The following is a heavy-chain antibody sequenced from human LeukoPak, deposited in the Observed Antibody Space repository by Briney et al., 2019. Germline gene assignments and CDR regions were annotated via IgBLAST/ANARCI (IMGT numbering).Heavy chain of an antibody. J-gene: IGHJ4*02. CDR2: IYHSGNT. D-gene: IGHD3-22*01. CDR1: GGSISSSNW. CDR3: ARGPNYYVYDSRGYFDY. Sequence: PSETLCLTCAVSGGSISSSNWWSWVRQPPGKGLEWIGEIYHSGNTNYNPSLKSRVTISVDKSKNQFSLKLSSVTAADTAVYYCARGPNYYVYDSRGYFDYWGQGTLVTVSS. V-gene: IGHV4-4*02.